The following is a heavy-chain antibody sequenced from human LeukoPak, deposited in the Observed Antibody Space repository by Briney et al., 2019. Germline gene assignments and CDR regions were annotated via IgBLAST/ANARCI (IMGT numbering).Heavy chain of an antibody. CDR3: ARAPDGGYSGGFLFDY. J-gene: IGHJ4*02. CDR1: GFTFSSYG. D-gene: IGHD5-12*01. CDR2: IWYGGSNK. V-gene: IGHV3-33*08. Sequence: GGSLRLSCAASGFTFSSYGMHWVRQAPGKGLEWVAVIWYGGSNKYYADSVKGRFTISRDNSKNTLYLQMNSLRAEDTAVYYCARAPDGGYSGGFLFDYWGQGTLVTVSS.